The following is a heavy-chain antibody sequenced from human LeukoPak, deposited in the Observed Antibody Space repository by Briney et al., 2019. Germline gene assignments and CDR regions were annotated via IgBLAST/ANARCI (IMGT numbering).Heavy chain of an antibody. CDR1: GGSISSYY. V-gene: IGHV4-4*07. CDR2: IYTSGST. J-gene: IGHJ4*02. Sequence: SETLSLTCTVSGGSISSYYWSWIRQPAGKGLEWIGRIYTSGSTNYNPSLKSRVTMSVVTSKNQFSLKLSPVTAADTAVYYCARLKRRGTYYYDSSGYSYFDYWGQGTLVTVSS. CDR3: ARLKRRGTYYYDSSGYSYFDY. D-gene: IGHD3-22*01.